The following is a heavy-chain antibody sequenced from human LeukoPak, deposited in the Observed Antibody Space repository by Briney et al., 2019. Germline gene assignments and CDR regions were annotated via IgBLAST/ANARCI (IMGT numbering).Heavy chain of an antibody. J-gene: IGHJ4*02. CDR3: AKITGYYYDRRGYFDY. CDR2: ISAYNGNT. V-gene: IGHV1-18*01. CDR1: GYTFTNYG. D-gene: IGHD3-22*01. Sequence: ASVKVSCKASGYTFTNYGINWVRQAPGQGLEWMGWISAYNGNTNYAQKLQGRVTMTTDTSTSTAYMELRSLRSDDTAVYYCAKITGYYYDRRGYFDYWGQGTLVTVSS.